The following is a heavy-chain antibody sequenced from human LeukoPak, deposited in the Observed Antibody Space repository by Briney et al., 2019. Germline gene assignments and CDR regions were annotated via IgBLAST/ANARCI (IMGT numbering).Heavy chain of an antibody. Sequence: GGSLRLSCAASGFNYSSYTMNWVRQAPGKGLEWVSSISSSTYMYYADSVKGRFTISRDNAKNSLYLQMNSLRAEDTAVYYCARGGGYCGGDCYGIDYWGQGTLVTVSS. D-gene: IGHD2-21*01. V-gene: IGHV3-21*01. CDR3: ARGGGYCGGDCYGIDY. CDR2: ISSSTYM. CDR1: GFNYSSYT. J-gene: IGHJ4*02.